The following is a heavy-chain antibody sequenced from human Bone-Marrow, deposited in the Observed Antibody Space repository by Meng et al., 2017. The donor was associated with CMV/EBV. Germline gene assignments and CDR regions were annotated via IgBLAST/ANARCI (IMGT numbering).Heavy chain of an antibody. V-gene: IGHV4-59*01. CDR2: ISYSGPT. J-gene: IGHJ4*02. D-gene: IGHD6-13*01. Sequence: GSLRLSCSVSGGSIKAYYWTWIRHPPGKGLEQMGYISYSGPTNYNPSLKSRVTMPLDTSKNQSSLKLTSVAAADTAIYFCARGGRIAASGTQYWGQGMLVTVYS. CDR3: ARGGRIAASGTQY. CDR1: GGSIKAYY.